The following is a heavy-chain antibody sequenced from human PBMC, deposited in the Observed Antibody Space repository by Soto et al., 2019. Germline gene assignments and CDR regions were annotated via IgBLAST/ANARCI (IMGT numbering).Heavy chain of an antibody. Sequence: SETLSLTCTVSGGSISSSSYYWGWIRQPPGRGLEWFGSIYYSGSTYYNPSLKSRVTISVDTSKNQFSLKLSSVTAADTAVYYCARSRGTIVVPAASNYYYYGMDVWGQGTTVTVSS. CDR2: IYYSGST. CDR3: ARSRGTIVVPAASNYYYYGMDV. J-gene: IGHJ6*02. V-gene: IGHV4-39*01. D-gene: IGHD2-2*01. CDR1: GGSISSSSYY.